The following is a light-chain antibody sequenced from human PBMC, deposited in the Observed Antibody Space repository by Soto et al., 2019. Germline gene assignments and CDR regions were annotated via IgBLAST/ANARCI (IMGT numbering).Light chain of an antibody. CDR2: DAS. CDR3: QQYNVYPWT. V-gene: IGKV1-5*01. Sequence: DIQMTQSPSTLSASVGDRVTITCRASQSISSWLAWYQQKPGKAPKLLIYDASSLESGVPSRFSGSGSASGSGTEFTPTISSLQADDFATYYCQQYNVYPWTFGQGTEVEIK. J-gene: IGKJ1*01. CDR1: QSISSW.